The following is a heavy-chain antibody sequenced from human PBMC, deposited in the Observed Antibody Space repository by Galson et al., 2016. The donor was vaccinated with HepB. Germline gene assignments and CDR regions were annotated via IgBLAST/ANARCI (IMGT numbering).Heavy chain of an antibody. Sequence: SLRLSCVASGFTFGDHYMSWVRQAPGRGLEWVSYISTTSSDTKYADSVKGRFTISRDNAKNSLYLQMNSLRAEDTAVYYCMVVELGWGQGTLVTVSS. CDR3: MVVELG. J-gene: IGHJ4*02. D-gene: IGHD2-21*01. V-gene: IGHV3-11*06. CDR1: GFTFGDHY. CDR2: ISTTSSDT.